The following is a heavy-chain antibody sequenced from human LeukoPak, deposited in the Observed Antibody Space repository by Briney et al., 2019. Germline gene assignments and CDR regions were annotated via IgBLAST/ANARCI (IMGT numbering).Heavy chain of an antibody. CDR1: GFMFSTYE. D-gene: IGHD3-16*01. V-gene: IGHV3-48*03. J-gene: IGHJ4*02. Sequence: QPGGSLRLSRAASGFMFSTYEMNWVRQAPGKGLEWLSYISYNGQRIFYADSVKGRFTISRDNAKNSLYLQMNSLRAEDTAVYYCARRAGAYTHPYDYWGQGTLVTVS. CDR3: ARRAGAYTHPYDY. CDR2: ISYNGQRI.